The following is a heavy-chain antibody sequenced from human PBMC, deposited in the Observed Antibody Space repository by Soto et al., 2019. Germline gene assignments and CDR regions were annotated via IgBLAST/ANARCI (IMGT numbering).Heavy chain of an antibody. J-gene: IGHJ4*02. CDR1: GFSLSTSGVG. D-gene: IGHD2-2*01. V-gene: IGHV2-5*02. Sequence: QITLKESGPTLVKPTQTLTLTCTFSGFSLSTSGVGVGWIRQPPGKALEWLALIYWDDDKRYSPSLKSRLTITKDTSKNPVVLTMTHMDPVDTATYYFAHSLVVPAAFDHWGQGTLVTVSS. CDR2: IYWDDDK. CDR3: AHSLVVPAAFDH.